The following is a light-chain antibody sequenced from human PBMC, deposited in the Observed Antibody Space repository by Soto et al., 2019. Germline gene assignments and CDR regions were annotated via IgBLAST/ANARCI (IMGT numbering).Light chain of an antibody. CDR2: GAS. V-gene: IGKV3-15*01. J-gene: IGKJ2*02. Sequence: EIVMTQSPATLSVSPGESATLSCRASQSISSELAWYQQKPGQPPRLLIYGASTRATGVPARFTGSVSGSDFTLTLSGLQSEDFAVSYRKKGHNWHRTAGQGNRLEI. CDR3: KKGHNWHRT. CDR1: QSISSE.